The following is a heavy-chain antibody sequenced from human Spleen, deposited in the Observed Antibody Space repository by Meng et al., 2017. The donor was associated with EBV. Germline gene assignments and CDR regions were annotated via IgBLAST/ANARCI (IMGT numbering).Heavy chain of an antibody. Sequence: VQLPQWGAGLLKPSETLSLTCAFYGGSFSGHYWTWIRQPPGKGLEWIGEINHSGSTNYNPSLKSRVTISVDTSKNQFSLKLSSVTAADTAVYYCARGYCSGGSCYSDYWGQGTLVTVSS. CDR2: INHSGST. D-gene: IGHD2-15*01. V-gene: IGHV4-34*02. CDR1: GGSFSGHY. J-gene: IGHJ4*02. CDR3: ARGYCSGGSCYSDY.